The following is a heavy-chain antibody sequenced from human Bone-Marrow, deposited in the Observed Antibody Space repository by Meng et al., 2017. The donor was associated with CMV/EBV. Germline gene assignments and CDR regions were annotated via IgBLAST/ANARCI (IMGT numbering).Heavy chain of an antibody. CDR1: GFTFSSYG. CDR2: IRYDGSNK. J-gene: IGHJ4*02. Sequence: GESLKISCAASGFTFSSYGMHWVRQAPGKGLEWVAFIRYDGSNKYYADSVKGRFTISRDNSKNTLYLQMNSLRAEDTAVYYCAKPAQKYCSSTSCYSLDLLRELAIASIVYWGQGTLVTGSS. CDR3: AKPAQKYCSSTSCYSLDLLRELAIASIVY. V-gene: IGHV3-30*02. D-gene: IGHD2-2*01.